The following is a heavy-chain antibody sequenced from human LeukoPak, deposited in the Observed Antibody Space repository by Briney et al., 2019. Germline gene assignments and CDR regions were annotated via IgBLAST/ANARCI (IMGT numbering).Heavy chain of an antibody. CDR3: AKDLDSSGS. D-gene: IGHD6-19*01. Sequence: GGSLRLSCAASGFTFNTYSMNWARQAPGKGLEWVSAISGSGGSTYYADSVKGRFTISRDNSKNTLYLQMNSLRAEDTAVYYCAKDLDSSGSWGQGTLVTVSS. V-gene: IGHV3-23*01. J-gene: IGHJ5*02. CDR1: GFTFNTYS. CDR2: ISGSGGST.